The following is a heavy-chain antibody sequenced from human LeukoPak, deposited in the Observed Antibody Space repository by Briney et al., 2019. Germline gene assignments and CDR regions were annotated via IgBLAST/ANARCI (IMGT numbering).Heavy chain of an antibody. CDR2: INHSGST. D-gene: IGHD3-16*02. J-gene: IGHJ4*02. CDR3: ARIVNYDYVWGSYRYNYFDY. V-gene: IGHV4-34*01. Sequence: SETLSLTCAVYGGSFSGYYWSWIRQPPGKGLEWIGEINHSGSTNYNPSLKSRVTISVDTSKNQFSLKLSSVTAADTAVYYCARIVNYDYVWGSYRYNYFDYWGQGTLVTVSS. CDR1: GGSFSGYY.